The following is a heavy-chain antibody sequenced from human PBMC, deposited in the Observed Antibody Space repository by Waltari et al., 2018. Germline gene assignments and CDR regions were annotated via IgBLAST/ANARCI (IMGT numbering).Heavy chain of an antibody. Sequence: EVQLVESGGGLVQPGGSLRLSCAASGFTFSSYALSWVRQAPGKGLGWVPVISGSVGSTYYADYVKGRCTISRDNSKNTLYLQMNSLRAEDTAVYYCAKDTSYDDYFDYWGQGTLVTVSS. J-gene: IGHJ4*02. V-gene: IGHV3-23*04. CDR1: GFTFSSYA. CDR2: ISGSVGST. D-gene: IGHD3-16*01. CDR3: AKDTSYDDYFDY.